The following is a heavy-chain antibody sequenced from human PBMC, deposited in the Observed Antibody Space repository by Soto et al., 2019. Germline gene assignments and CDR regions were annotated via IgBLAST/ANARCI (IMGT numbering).Heavy chain of an antibody. V-gene: IGHV1-18*04. D-gene: IGHD3-16*01. CDR3: AGGIAVHPAYYSYGMDV. Sequence: ASVKVSCKASGYTFTSYGISWVRQAPGQALEWMGWISAYNGNTNYAQKLQGRVTMTTDTSTSTAYMELRRLRSDDTAADYCAGGIAVHPAYYSYGMDVWGQGTTVTVSS. CDR2: ISAYNGNT. CDR1: GYTFTSYG. J-gene: IGHJ6*02.